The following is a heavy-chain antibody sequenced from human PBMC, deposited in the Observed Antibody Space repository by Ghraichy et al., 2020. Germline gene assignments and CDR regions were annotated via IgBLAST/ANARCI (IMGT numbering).Heavy chain of an antibody. J-gene: IGHJ2*01. CDR1: GFTFSSYS. CDR3: ASKGRCSGGSCYSHWYFDL. Sequence: GESLNISCAASGFTFSSYSMNWVRQAPGKGLEWVSYISSSSSTIYYADSVKGRFTISRDNAKNSLYLQMNSLRDEDTAVYYCASKGRCSGGSCYSHWYFDLWGRGTLVTVSS. CDR2: ISSSSSTI. D-gene: IGHD2-15*01. V-gene: IGHV3-48*02.